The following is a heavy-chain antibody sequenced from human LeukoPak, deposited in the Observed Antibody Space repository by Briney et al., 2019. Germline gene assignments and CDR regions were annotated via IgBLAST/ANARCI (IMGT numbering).Heavy chain of an antibody. CDR1: GGSISSRSYY. D-gene: IGHD3-22*01. V-gene: IGHV4-39*01. J-gene: IGHJ4*02. CDR2: IYYSGST. CDR3: ARQYYYDSSGYPLDY. Sequence: MPSETLSLTCTVSGGSISSRSYYWGWIRQPPGKGLEWIGSIYYSGSTYYNPSLKSRVSISVDTSKNQFSLKPNSVTAADTAVYYCARQYYYDSSGYPLDYWGQGTLVTVST.